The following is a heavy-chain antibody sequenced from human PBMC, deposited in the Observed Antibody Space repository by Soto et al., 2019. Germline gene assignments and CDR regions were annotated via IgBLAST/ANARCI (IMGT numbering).Heavy chain of an antibody. Sequence: GASVKVSCQASGFTFTSCYMHWVRQAPGQGLEWMGIINPSGGSTSYAQKFQGRVTMTRDTSTSTVYMELSSLRAEDTAVYYCAKAIGIAARILFDYWGQGTLVTVSS. J-gene: IGHJ4*02. CDR1: GFTFTSCY. D-gene: IGHD6-6*01. V-gene: IGHV1-46*01. CDR2: INPSGGST. CDR3: AKAIGIAARILFDY.